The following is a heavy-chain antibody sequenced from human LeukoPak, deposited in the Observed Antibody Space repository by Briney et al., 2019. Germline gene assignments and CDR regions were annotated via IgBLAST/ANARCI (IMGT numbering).Heavy chain of an antibody. V-gene: IGHV1-46*01. CDR3: ARFAVHRRITVAGQFGLDY. D-gene: IGHD6-19*01. CDR1: GYTFTSYG. J-gene: IGHJ4*02. CDR2: INPSGGST. Sequence: GASVKVSCKASGYTFTSYGISWVRQAPGQGLEWMGIINPSGGSTNYAQKFRGRVTMTRDTSTSTVYMELSSLRSEDTAVYYCARFAVHRRITVAGQFGLDYWGQGTLVTVSS.